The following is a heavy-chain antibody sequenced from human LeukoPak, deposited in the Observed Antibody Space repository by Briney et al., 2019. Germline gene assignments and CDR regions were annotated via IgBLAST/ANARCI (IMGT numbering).Heavy chain of an antibody. CDR3: ARRIQGMAPYYFDY. CDR1: GFTFSSYW. CDR2: INSDGGST. V-gene: IGHV3-74*01. D-gene: IGHD5-24*01. Sequence: PGGSLRLSCTASGFTFSSYWLHWVRHAPGKGLVWVSRINSDGGSTSYADSVKGRFTISRGNAKNTLYLQMNSLRAEDTAVYYCARRIQGMAPYYFDYWGQGTLVTVSS. J-gene: IGHJ4*02.